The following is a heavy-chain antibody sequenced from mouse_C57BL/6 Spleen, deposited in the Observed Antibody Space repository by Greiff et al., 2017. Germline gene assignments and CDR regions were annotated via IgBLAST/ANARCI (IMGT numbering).Heavy chain of an antibody. CDR1: GYAFSSSW. CDR2: IYPGDGDT. CDR3: ARSIGTDDY. V-gene: IGHV1-82*01. D-gene: IGHD4-1*01. J-gene: IGHJ2*01. Sequence: VQLQQSGPELVKPGASVKISCKASGYAFSSSWMNWVKQRPGKGLEWIGRIYPGDGDTNYNGKFKGKATLTADNSSSTAYMQLSSLTSEDSAVYFCARSIGTDDYWGQGTTLTVSS.